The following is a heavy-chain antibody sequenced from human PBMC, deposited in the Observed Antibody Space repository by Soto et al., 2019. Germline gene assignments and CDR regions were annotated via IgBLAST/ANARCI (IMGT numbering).Heavy chain of an antibody. CDR3: AREGGGSRGYSYGVKNYYGMDV. Sequence: ASVKVSCKASGYTFTSYYMHWVRQAPGQGLEWMGIINPSGGSTSYAQKFQGRVTMTRDTSTSTVYMELSSLRSGDTAVYYCAREGGGSRGYSYGVKNYYGMDVWGQGTTVTVSS. J-gene: IGHJ6*02. CDR2: INPSGGST. CDR1: GYTFTSYY. D-gene: IGHD5-18*01. V-gene: IGHV1-46*01.